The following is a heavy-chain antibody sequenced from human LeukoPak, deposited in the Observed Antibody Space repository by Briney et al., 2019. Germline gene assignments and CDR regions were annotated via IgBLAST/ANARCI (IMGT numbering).Heavy chain of an antibody. CDR2: ISGYNGKT. D-gene: IGHD3-22*01. CDR1: GYTFNTYG. Sequence: ASVKVSCKASGYTFNTYGITWVRQAPGQGLEWMGWISGYNGKTKYAQKLQDRVTMTTDTSTSTAYMELRSLRSDDTAVYYCARFGRSGYVFRYYYYYYMDVWGKGTTVTISS. J-gene: IGHJ6*03. CDR3: ARFGRSGYVFRYYYYYYMDV. V-gene: IGHV1-18*01.